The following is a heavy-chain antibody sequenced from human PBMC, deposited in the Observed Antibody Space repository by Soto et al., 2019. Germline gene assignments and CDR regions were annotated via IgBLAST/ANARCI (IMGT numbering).Heavy chain of an antibody. D-gene: IGHD2-8*01. V-gene: IGHV4-59*01. CDR1: GGSISSYY. Sequence: PSETLSLTCTVSGGSISSYYWSWIRQPPGKGREWIGYIYYSGSTNYNPSLKSRVTISVDTSKNQFSLKLSSVTAADTAVYYCARDNRYCTNGVCSYFDYWGQGTLVTVSS. CDR3: ARDNRYCTNGVCSYFDY. CDR2: IYYSGST. J-gene: IGHJ4*02.